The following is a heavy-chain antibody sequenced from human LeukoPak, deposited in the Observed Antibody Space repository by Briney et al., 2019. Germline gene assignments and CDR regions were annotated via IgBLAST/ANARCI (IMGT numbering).Heavy chain of an antibody. CDR2: IYHSGST. D-gene: IGHD7-27*01. CDR1: GYSISSGYY. Sequence: PSETLSLTCAVPGYSISSGYYWAWIRQPPGKGREWIGSIYHSGSTYYNPSLKSRVTISLDTSKNQFSLKLSSVTAADTAVYYCARLNWGNLDYWGQGTLVTVSS. V-gene: IGHV4-38-2*01. J-gene: IGHJ4*02. CDR3: ARLNWGNLDY.